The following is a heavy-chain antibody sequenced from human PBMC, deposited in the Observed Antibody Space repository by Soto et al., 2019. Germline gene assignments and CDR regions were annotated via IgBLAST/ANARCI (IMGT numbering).Heavy chain of an antibody. CDR2: INAGNGNT. D-gene: IGHD3-10*01. CDR3: ARDMVRGVIFAFDI. J-gene: IGHJ3*02. CDR1: GYTFTSYA. Sequence: QVQLVQSGAEVKKPGASVKVSCEASGYTFTSYAMHWVRQSPGQRLEWMGWINAGNGNTKYSQKFQGRVTITRDTSASTAYMELSSLRSEDTAVYYCARDMVRGVIFAFDIWGQGTMVTVSS. V-gene: IGHV1-3*01.